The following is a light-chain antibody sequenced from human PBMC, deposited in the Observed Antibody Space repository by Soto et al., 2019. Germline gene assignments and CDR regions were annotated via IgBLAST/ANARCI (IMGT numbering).Light chain of an antibody. CDR2: GAS. J-gene: IGKJ4*01. Sequence: EVVLTQSPGTLSLSPGARVTLSCRASQFVSSTYLAWYQQRPGQAPRLLIYGASSRATGIPDRFSGGGSETDFTLTISRLESEDSAVYYCQQYGSSLGITFGGGTKV. V-gene: IGKV3-20*01. CDR1: QFVSSTY. CDR3: QQYGSSLGIT.